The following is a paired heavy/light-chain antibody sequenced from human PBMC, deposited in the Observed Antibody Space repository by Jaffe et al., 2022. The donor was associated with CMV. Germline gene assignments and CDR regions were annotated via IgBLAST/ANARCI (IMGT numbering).Light chain of an antibody. J-gene: IGLJ3*02. V-gene: IGLV1-47*01. Sequence: QSVLTQPPSASGTPGQRVTISCSGSSPNIGRHDVYWYQQLPGTAPKLLMYMSDQRPAGVPDRFSGSKSGTSASLAISGLRFEDEADYYCVAWDATLSGHWVFGGGTKLTVL. CDR3: VAWDATLSGHWV. CDR1: SPNIGRHD. CDR2: MSD.
Heavy chain of an antibody. Sequence: QMQLQESGPGLVKPSESLSLTCSVSGGSISGYFWSWIRQPAGKGLEWVGRINPTGSTGYNPSLRSRVTVSIDTSKNQFSLRLISVTAADTAVYYCARDAEGTAPAVTLFDYWGQGMLVTVSS. CDR2: INPTGST. J-gene: IGHJ4*02. D-gene: IGHD6-13*01. V-gene: IGHV4-4*07. CDR1: GGSISGYF. CDR3: ARDAEGTAPAVTLFDY.